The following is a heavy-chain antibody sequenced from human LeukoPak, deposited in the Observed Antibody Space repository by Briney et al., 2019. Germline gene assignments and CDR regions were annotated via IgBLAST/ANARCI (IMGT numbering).Heavy chain of an antibody. CDR2: ISYDGSNK. J-gene: IGHJ5*02. Sequence: PGGSLRLSCAASGFTFSSYGVHWVRQAPGKGLKWVAVISYDGSNKYYADSVKGRFTISRDNSKNTLYLQMNSLRAEDTAVYYCAKDDTFYLVYYYDSSGSPLDPWGQGTLVTVSS. V-gene: IGHV3-30*18. CDR1: GFTFSSYG. CDR3: AKDDTFYLVYYYDSSGSPLDP. D-gene: IGHD3-22*01.